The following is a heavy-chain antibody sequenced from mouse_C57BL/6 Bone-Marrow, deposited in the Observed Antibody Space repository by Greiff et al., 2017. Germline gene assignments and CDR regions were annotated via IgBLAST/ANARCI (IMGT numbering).Heavy chain of an antibody. V-gene: IGHV2-9*02. Sequence: VHLVESGPGLVAPSQSLSITCTVSGFSLTSYGVHWVRQPPGKGLEWPGVIWAGGSTHYNSALMSRLSISKDNAKSQVFLKMNSLQTDDTAMYYCARDSLRGQGTLVTVSA. CDR2: IWAGGST. J-gene: IGHJ3*01. CDR3: ARDSL. CDR1: GFSLTSYG.